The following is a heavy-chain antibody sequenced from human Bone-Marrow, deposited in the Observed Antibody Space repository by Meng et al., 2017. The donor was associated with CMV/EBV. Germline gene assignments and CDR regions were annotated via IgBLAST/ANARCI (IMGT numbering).Heavy chain of an antibody. D-gene: IGHD4-17*01. CDR2: IKQDGSEK. J-gene: IGHJ4*02. CDR3: ARDPKGRLRLDY. CDR1: GFTFSSYW. Sequence: ETLSLTCAASGFTFSSYWMSWVRQAPGKGLEWVANIKQDGSEKYYVDSVKGRFTISRDNAKNSLYLQMNSLRAEDTAVYYCARDPKGRLRLDYWGQGTLVTVSS. V-gene: IGHV3-7*01.